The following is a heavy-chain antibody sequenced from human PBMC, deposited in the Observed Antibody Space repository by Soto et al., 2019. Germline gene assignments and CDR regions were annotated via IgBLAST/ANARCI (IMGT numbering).Heavy chain of an antibody. D-gene: IGHD2-8*02. CDR2: INHSGST. CDR3: PRDKITGIFDY. Sequence: QVQLQQWGAGLLKPSETLSLTCAVYGGSFSGYYWTWIRQPPGTGLEWIGEINHSGSTNYNPSLKSRVNISVDTSKNPFSLKLTSVTAADSAVYYCPRDKITGIFDYWGQGPLVTVSS. CDR1: GGSFSGYY. J-gene: IGHJ4*02. V-gene: IGHV4-34*01.